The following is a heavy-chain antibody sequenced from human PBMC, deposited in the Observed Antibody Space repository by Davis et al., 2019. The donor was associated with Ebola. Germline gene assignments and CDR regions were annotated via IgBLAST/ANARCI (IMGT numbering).Heavy chain of an antibody. J-gene: IGHJ4*02. D-gene: IGHD2-2*01. CDR1: GGTFSSYA. CDR2: INAGNGNT. V-gene: IGHV1-3*01. Sequence: ASVKVSCKASGGTFSSYAISWVRQAPGQRLEWMGWINAGNGNTKYLQKFQGRVTITRDTSASTAYMELSSLRSEDTAVYYCARFDDYCSSTSCYFCYWGQGTLVTVSS. CDR3: ARFDDYCSSTSCYFCY.